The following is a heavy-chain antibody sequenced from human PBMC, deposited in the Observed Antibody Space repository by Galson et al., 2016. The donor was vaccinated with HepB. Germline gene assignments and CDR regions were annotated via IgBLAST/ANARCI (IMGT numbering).Heavy chain of an antibody. D-gene: IGHD2-21*01. J-gene: IGHJ4*02. CDR3: VREYYGRLEQ. V-gene: IGHV3-48*02. CDR2: ISNTSPTT. Sequence: SLRLSCAVSGFSLSHYGMSWVRLAPGRGLEWISFISNTSPTTYYADSVRGRFTTSSDNAQNSLYLEMNSLRDEDTAVYFCVREYYGRLEQWGQGTLVTVSS. CDR1: GFSLSHYG.